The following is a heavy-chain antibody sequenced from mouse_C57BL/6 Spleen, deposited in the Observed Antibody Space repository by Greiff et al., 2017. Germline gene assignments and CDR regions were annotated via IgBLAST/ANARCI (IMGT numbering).Heavy chain of an antibody. CDR2: IYPSDSET. Sequence: QVQLQQPGAELVRPGSSVKLSCKASGYTFTSYWMDWVKQRPGQGLEWIGNIYPSDSETHYNQKFKDKATLTVDKSSSTAYMPLSSLTSEYSAVYYCARSASDHDGNYYAMDYWGQGTSVTVSS. CDR1: GYTFTSYW. J-gene: IGHJ4*01. D-gene: IGHD2-1*01. CDR3: ARSASDHDGNYYAMDY. V-gene: IGHV1-61*01.